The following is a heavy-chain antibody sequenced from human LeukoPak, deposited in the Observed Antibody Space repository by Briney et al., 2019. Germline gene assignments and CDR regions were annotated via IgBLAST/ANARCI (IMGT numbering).Heavy chain of an antibody. D-gene: IGHD6-13*01. J-gene: IGHJ4*02. Sequence: PGGSLRLSCAASGFTFSDYYMSWIRQAPGKGLEWLSYISGSGSYILYADSVKGRFTLSRDNAKNSLSLELNSLRVDDTAVYYCARVGSTAVAGTPDYWGQGTLVTVSS. V-gene: IGHV3-11*06. CDR1: GFTFSDYY. CDR2: ISGSGSYI. CDR3: ARVGSTAVAGTPDY.